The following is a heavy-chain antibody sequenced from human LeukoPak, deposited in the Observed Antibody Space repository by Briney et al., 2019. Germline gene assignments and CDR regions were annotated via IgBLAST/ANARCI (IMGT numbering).Heavy chain of an antibody. V-gene: IGHV3-48*02. CDR3: ARVLRFLEWSPTYYYYGMDV. CDR1: GFTFSSYS. D-gene: IGHD3-3*01. Sequence: PGGSLRLSCAASGFTFSSYSMNWVRQAPGKGLEWVSYISSSSSTIYYADSVKGRFTISRDNAKNSLYLQMNSLRDEDTAVYYCARVLRFLEWSPTYYYYGMDVWGQGTTVTVSS. J-gene: IGHJ6*02. CDR2: ISSSSSTI.